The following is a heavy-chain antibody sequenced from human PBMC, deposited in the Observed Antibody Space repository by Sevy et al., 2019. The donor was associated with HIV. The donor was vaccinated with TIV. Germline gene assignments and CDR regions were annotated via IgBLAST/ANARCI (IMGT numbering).Heavy chain of an antibody. CDR2: ISSISNYI. CDR3: ARETSSFGEGIYYGMDV. CDR1: GFTFSDYN. Sequence: GGSLRLSCAASGFTFSDYNMNWVRQAPGKGLEWVSSISSISNYIYYADSVKGRFTISRDNAKNSLYLQMNSLRAEVTAVYYCARETSSFGEGIYYGMDVWGQGTTVTVSS. J-gene: IGHJ6*02. V-gene: IGHV3-21*01. D-gene: IGHD3-10*01.